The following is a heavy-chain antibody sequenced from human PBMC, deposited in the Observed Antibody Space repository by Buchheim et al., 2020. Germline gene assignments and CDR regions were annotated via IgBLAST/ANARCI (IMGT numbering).Heavy chain of an antibody. D-gene: IGHD3-22*01. J-gene: IGHJ4*02. CDR2: ISSSGSTI. V-gene: IGHV3-48*03. Sequence: EVQLVESEGGLVQPGGSLRLSCAASGFTFSSYEMNWVRQAPGKGLEWVSYISSSGSTIYYADSVKGRFTISRDNSKNMLYLEMNNLRAEDTAVYYCAKDGYFDSSFNLDYWGRGTL. CDR3: AKDGYFDSSFNLDY. CDR1: GFTFSSYE.